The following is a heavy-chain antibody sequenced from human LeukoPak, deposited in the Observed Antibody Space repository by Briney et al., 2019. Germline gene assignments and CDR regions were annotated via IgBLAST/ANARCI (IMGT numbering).Heavy chain of an antibody. CDR1: GYTLTELS. J-gene: IGHJ4*02. CDR2: FDPEDGVT. Sequence: ASVKVSCKVSGYTLTELSMHWVRQAPGKGLEWMGGFDPEDGVTIYAQKFQGRVTMTEDTSTDTAYMELSSLRSEDTAVYYCATGYIWFGELYSWGQGTLVTVSS. V-gene: IGHV1-24*01. CDR3: ATGYIWFGELYS. D-gene: IGHD3-10*01.